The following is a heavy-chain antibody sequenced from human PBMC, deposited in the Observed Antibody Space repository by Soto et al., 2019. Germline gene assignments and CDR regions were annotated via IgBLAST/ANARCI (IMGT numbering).Heavy chain of an antibody. Sequence: GASVKVSCKASGYTFTSYCISWVRQAPGQGLEWMGWISAYNGNTNYAQKLQGRVTMTTDTSTSTAYMELRSLRSDDTAVYYCARRRTIFGVETTDYWGQGTLVTVSS. D-gene: IGHD3-3*01. CDR1: GYTFTSYC. CDR3: ARRRTIFGVETTDY. CDR2: ISAYNGNT. V-gene: IGHV1-18*01. J-gene: IGHJ4*02.